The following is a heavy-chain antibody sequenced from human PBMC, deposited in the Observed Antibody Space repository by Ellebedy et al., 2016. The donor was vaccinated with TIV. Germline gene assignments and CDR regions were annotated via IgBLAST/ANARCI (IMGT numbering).Heavy chain of an antibody. J-gene: IGHJ5*02. V-gene: IGHV3-48*03. CDR2: ISSSGSTI. Sequence: GESLKISCAASGFTFSSYEMNWVRQAPGKGLEWVSYISSSGSTIYYADSVKGRFTIPRDNAKNSLYLQMNSLRAEDTAVYYCARDIHYYDSSGYYFWFDPWGQGTLVTVSS. CDR1: GFTFSSYE. D-gene: IGHD3-22*01. CDR3: ARDIHYYDSSGYYFWFDP.